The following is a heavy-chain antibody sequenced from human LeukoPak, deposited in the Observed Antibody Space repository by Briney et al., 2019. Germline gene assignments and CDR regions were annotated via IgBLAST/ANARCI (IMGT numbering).Heavy chain of an antibody. CDR1: GFTFSSYE. Sequence: GGSLRLSCAASGFTFSSYEMNWVRQAPGKGLEWVSYISSSSSTIYYADSVKGRFTISRDNAKDSLYLQMNSLRAEDTAVYYCARVVGATPFYYYYMDVWGKGTTVTVSS. D-gene: IGHD2-15*01. CDR2: ISSSSSTI. V-gene: IGHV3-48*01. J-gene: IGHJ6*03. CDR3: ARVVGATPFYYYYMDV.